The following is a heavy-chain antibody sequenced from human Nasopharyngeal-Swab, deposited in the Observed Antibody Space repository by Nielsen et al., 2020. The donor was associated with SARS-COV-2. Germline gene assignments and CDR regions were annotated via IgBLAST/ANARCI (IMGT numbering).Heavy chain of an antibody. Sequence: GGSLRLSCAASGFTFTKYWMHWVRQPPGKGPVWVSSVNGDASSIKYADLVQGRFTISRDNAKNTLDLQMSSLRADDTAVYYCASSFYYYGSGSFYPDYWGRGTLVTVSS. CDR3: ASSFYYYGSGSFYPDY. CDR2: VNGDASSI. CDR1: GFTFTKYW. V-gene: IGHV3-74*03. D-gene: IGHD3-10*01. J-gene: IGHJ4*02.